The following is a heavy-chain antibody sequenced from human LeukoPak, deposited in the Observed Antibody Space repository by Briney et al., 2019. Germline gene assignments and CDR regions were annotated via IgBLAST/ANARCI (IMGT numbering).Heavy chain of an antibody. Sequence: GGSLRLSCAASGFTFSNNEMNWVRQAPAKGLELVSYMSRGGNTIYYSDSVKGRFTISRDTAENSLSLQMNSLRAEDTAVYYCARNTGYSYGYFDYWGQGTLVTVSS. V-gene: IGHV3-48*03. CDR3: ARNTGYSYGYFDY. D-gene: IGHD5-18*01. CDR1: GFTFSNNE. CDR2: MSRGGNTI. J-gene: IGHJ4*02.